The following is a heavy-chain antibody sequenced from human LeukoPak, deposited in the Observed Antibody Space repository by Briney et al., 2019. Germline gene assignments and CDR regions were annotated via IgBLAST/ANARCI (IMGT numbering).Heavy chain of an antibody. Sequence: PSETLSLTCAVYGGSFSGYYWSWIRQPPGKGLEWIGEIYHSGSTNYNPSLKSRVTISVDKSKNQFSLKLSSVTAADTAVYYCAREQGSSWPDYWGQGTLVTVSS. J-gene: IGHJ4*02. D-gene: IGHD6-13*01. CDR3: AREQGSSWPDY. CDR1: GGSFSGYY. CDR2: IYHSGST. V-gene: IGHV4-34*01.